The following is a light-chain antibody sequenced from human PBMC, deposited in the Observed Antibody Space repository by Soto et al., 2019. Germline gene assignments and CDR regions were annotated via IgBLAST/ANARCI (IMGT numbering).Light chain of an antibody. CDR3: SSYVGNNNVE. Sequence: QSALTQPPSASGSPGQSVTISCTGTSSDAGFYNYVFWYQQHPGKAPKLMIYEVSKRPSGVPARFSGSKSGSTASLTVSGVQAEDEADYYCSSYVGNNNVEFGGGTKLTVL. CDR2: EVS. J-gene: IGLJ2*01. V-gene: IGLV2-8*01. CDR1: SSDAGFYNY.